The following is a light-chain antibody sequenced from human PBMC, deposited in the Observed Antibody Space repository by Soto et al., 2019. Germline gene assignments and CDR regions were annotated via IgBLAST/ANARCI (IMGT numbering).Light chain of an antibody. CDR2: DVN. J-gene: IGLJ1*01. V-gene: IGLV2-11*01. CDR1: SSDVGGYNY. Sequence: QSALTQPRSVSGSPGQSVTISCTGTSSDVGGYNYVSWYQQHPGKGPKLMIYDVNKRPSGVPDRFSGSKSGNTASLTISGLQAEDEADYYCCSYTSSRTYVFGTGTKVTLL. CDR3: CSYTSSRTYV.